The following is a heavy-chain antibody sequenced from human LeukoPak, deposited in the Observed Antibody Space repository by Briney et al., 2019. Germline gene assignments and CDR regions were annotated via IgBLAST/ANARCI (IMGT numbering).Heavy chain of an antibody. V-gene: IGHV3-21*01. CDR1: GFIFSSYS. D-gene: IGHD6-13*01. CDR2: ISSSSSYI. CDR3: ARDGGSSWYFDY. J-gene: IGHJ4*02. Sequence: GGSLRLSCAASGFIFSSYSMNWVRQAPGKGLEWVSSISSSSSYIYYADSVKGRFTISRDNAKNSLYLQMSSLRAEDTAVYYCARDGGSSWYFDYWGQGTLVTVSS.